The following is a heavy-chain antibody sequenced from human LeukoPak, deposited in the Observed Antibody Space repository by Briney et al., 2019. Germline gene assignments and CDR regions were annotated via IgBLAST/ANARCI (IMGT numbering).Heavy chain of an antibody. CDR2: ISAYNGNT. Sequence: GASVKVSCKASGYTFTIYGISWVRQAPGQGLEWMGWISAYNGNTHYAQKLQGRVTMTTDTSTSTAYMELRSLRSDDTAVYYCARGDGYCSGGSCMIFDYWGQGTLVTVSS. CDR3: ARGDGYCSGGSCMIFDY. V-gene: IGHV1-18*01. D-gene: IGHD2-15*01. J-gene: IGHJ4*02. CDR1: GYTFTIYG.